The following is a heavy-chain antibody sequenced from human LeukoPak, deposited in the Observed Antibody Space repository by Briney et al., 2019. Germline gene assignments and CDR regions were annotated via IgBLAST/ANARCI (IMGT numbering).Heavy chain of an antibody. CDR2: INPNSGGT. V-gene: IGHV1-2*02. D-gene: IGHD5-12*01. CDR3: ARLPRYGGYDHFDY. CDR1: GYTFTGYY. Sequence: ASVKVSCKASGYTFTGYYMHWVRQAPGQGLEWMGWINPNSGGTNYAQKFQGRVTMTRDTSISTAYMELSRLRSDDTAVYYCARLPRYGGYDHFDYWGQGILVIVSS. J-gene: IGHJ4*02.